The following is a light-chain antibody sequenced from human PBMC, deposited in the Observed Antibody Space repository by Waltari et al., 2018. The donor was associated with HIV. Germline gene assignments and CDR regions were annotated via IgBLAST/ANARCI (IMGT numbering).Light chain of an antibody. CDR2: GAF. CDR3: QQYNNWPRT. CDR1: QSVSSN. Sequence: EIVMTQSPATLSVSPGERATLSCRDSQSVSSNLAWYQQTPGQAPRLLIYGAFTRATGIPARFSGSGSGTEFTLTISSLRSEDFVVYYCQQYNNWPRTFGQGTKLQIK. J-gene: IGKJ2*01. V-gene: IGKV3-15*01.